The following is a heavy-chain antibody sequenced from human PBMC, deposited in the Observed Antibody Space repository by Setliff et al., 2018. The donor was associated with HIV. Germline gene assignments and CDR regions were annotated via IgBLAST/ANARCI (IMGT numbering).Heavy chain of an antibody. V-gene: IGHV1-18*01. CDR1: GFAFTNYG. CDR2: ISAYSGET. CDR3: ARGWDYGVRKPED. Sequence: ASVKVSCKTSGFAFTNYGFTWVRPAPGQGLEWMGWISAYSGETFSTLKFRDRVTLTTDTSTNTAHMELRSLTYGDTAVYFCARGWDYGVRKPEDWGQGTLVTVSS. J-gene: IGHJ4*02. D-gene: IGHD3-10*01.